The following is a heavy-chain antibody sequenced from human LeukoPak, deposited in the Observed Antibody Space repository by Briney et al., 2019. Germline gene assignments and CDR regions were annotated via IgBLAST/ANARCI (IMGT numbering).Heavy chain of an antibody. CDR2: IYYSGST. CDR1: GGSISDYS. V-gene: IGHV4-59*01. CDR3: ARGLGYCSGGSCRRPLPFDY. Sequence: SETLSLTCTVSGGSISDYSWSWIRQPPGKGLEWIGYIYYSGSTNYNPSLKSRVTISVDTSKNQFSLKLSSVTAADTAVYYCARGLGYCSGGSCRRPLPFDYWGQGTLVTVSS. J-gene: IGHJ4*02. D-gene: IGHD2-15*01.